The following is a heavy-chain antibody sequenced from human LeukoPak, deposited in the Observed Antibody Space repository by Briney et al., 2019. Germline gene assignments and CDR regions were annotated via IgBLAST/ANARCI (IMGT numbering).Heavy chain of an antibody. J-gene: IGHJ4*02. D-gene: IGHD3-10*01. CDR1: GFTFRTYW. CDR3: TRAGSCRHHY. CDR2: INSDGSST. Sequence: GGSLRLSCSTSGFTFRTYWMHWVRQAPGTGLEWVSSINSDGSSTSYADTLKGRFTISRDNAKNTLCVQMNSLRAEDTADYYCTRAGSCRHHYWGQGTLVTVSS. V-gene: IGHV3-74*01.